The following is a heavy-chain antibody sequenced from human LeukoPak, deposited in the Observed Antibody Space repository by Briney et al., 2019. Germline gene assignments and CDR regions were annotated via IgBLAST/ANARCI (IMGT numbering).Heavy chain of an antibody. CDR2: LNQGGST. Sequence: SETLSLTCAVYGGSFSVYYWSWIRQPPGKGLEWIGDLNQGGSTSYNPSLKSRVTISVDTSKNQFSLKLSSVTAADTAVYYCARPVSSSRKAFDIWGQGTMVTVSS. CDR1: GGSFSVYY. CDR3: ARPVSSSRKAFDI. J-gene: IGHJ3*02. D-gene: IGHD6-13*01. V-gene: IGHV4-34*01.